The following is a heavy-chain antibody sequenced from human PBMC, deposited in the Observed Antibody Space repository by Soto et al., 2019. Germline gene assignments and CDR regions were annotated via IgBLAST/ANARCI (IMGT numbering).Heavy chain of an antibody. V-gene: IGHV5-51*01. CDR2: IYTCDSDT. J-gene: IGHJ6*02. CDR3: ATNFGVVTPGCMDV. D-gene: IGHD3-3*01. CDR1: LSSFISYC. Sequence: PGEYLKISCKGSLSSFISYCIGWLRQMPVQGMECLCVIYTCDSDTRYSPSFQRQVTISADKSISTAYLQLSSLKASDTAMYYCATNFGVVTPGCMDVWGQGTTFTVSS.